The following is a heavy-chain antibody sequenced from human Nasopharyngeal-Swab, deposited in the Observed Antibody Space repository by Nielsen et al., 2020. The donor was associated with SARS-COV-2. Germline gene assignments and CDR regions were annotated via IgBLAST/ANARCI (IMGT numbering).Heavy chain of an antibody. V-gene: IGHV3-73*01. J-gene: IGHJ4*02. Sequence: GESLKISCAASGFIFSASAIHWVRQASGKGLDWVGRIGDKDHNYATTYGASVPGRFTISRDDSKNTAFLQMDSLKTEDTALYYCTTDFYFDYWGQGTLVTVSS. CDR3: TTDFYFDY. CDR2: IGDKDHNYAT. CDR1: GFIFSASA.